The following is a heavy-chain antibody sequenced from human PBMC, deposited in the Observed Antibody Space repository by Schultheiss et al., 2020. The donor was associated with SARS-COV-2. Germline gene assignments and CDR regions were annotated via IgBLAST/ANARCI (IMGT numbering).Heavy chain of an antibody. J-gene: IGHJ3*02. CDR3: ARLSVVIRAFDI. CDR1: GYSFTSYW. D-gene: IGHD3-22*01. Sequence: GSLRLSCKGSGYSFTSYWIGWVRQMPGKGLEWMGIIYPGDSDTRYSPSFQGQVTISADKSIRTAYLQWSSLKASDTAMYYCARLSVVIRAFDIWGQGTMVTVSS. CDR2: IYPGDSDT. V-gene: IGHV5-51*01.